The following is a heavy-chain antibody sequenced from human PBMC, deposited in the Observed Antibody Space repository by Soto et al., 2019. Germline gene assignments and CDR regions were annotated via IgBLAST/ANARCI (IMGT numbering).Heavy chain of an antibody. CDR1: GFTFDAYA. Sequence: EVQLVESGGGLVQPGRSLRLSCAASGFTFDAYAMHWVRQAPGKGLEWVSRISWDSGSIGYADSVKGRFTISRDNAKNSLYLQMNRLRAEDTALYYCAKAVGSYGNFDYWGQGTLVTVSS. D-gene: IGHD5-18*01. CDR3: AKAVGSYGNFDY. V-gene: IGHV3-9*01. CDR2: ISWDSGSI. J-gene: IGHJ4*02.